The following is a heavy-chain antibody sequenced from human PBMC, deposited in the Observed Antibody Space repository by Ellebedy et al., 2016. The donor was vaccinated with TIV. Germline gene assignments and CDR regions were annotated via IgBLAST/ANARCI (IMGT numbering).Heavy chain of an antibody. CDR1: GGSVSSDSDY. D-gene: IGHD3-10*01. J-gene: IGHJ2*01. CDR2: ISYSGSA. Sequence: SETLSLTXTVSGGSVSSDSDYWGWIRQPPGEGPEWIGSISYSGSAFYNPSLRSRATMSVDTSKNQLSLKLNSVTVADTAVYYCARDGCMVPAGPPAYFDLWGRGTLVTVSS. CDR3: ARDGCMVPAGPPAYFDL. V-gene: IGHV4-39*07.